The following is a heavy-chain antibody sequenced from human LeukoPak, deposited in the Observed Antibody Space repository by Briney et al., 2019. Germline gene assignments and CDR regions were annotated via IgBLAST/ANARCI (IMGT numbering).Heavy chain of an antibody. Sequence: GGSLRLSCAASGFTFSSYAMHWVRQAPGKGLEWVAVISYDGSNKYYADSVKGRFTISSDNSKNTLYLQMNSLRAEDTAVYYCARGHRDAFDIWGQGTMVTVSS. CDR2: ISYDGSNK. J-gene: IGHJ3*02. CDR1: GFTFSSYA. CDR3: ARGHRDAFDI. V-gene: IGHV3-30*04.